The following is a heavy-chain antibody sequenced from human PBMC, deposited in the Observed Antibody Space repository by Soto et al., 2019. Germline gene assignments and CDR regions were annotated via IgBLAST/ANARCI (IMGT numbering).Heavy chain of an antibody. D-gene: IGHD2-21*01. CDR3: ARDQVLGVEAFDV. CDR2: VSGSSGYI. Sequence: PGGSLRLSCAASGFIFSGYTMTWVRQAPGKGLEWVSSVSGSSGYIYYADSVKGRFTISRDNAKNSLLLQMVRLRAEDTAVYYGARDQVLGVEAFDVWGQGTMVTVSS. V-gene: IGHV3-21*06. J-gene: IGHJ3*01. CDR1: GFIFSGYT.